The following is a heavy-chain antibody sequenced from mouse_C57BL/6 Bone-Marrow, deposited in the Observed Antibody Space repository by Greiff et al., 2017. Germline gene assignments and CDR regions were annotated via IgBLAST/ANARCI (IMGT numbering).Heavy chain of an antibody. CDR2: IDPSDSYT. CDR3: ARLDF. CDR1: GYTFTSYW. Sequence: QVQLQQPGAELVMPGASVKLSCTASGYTFTSYWMPWVQQRPGPGLEWIGAIDPSDSYTNYHQKFKGKSTLTVDKSSRTAYKQLSSLTSEDSAVYCYARLDFWGKGTSVTVSS. V-gene: IGHV1-69*01. J-gene: IGHJ4*01.